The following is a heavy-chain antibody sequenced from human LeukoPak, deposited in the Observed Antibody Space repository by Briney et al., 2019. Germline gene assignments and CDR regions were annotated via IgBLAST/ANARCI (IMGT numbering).Heavy chain of an antibody. V-gene: IGHV3-48*01. CDR2: ISSSSSTI. Sequence: GGSLRLSCAASGFTFSSYSMNWVRQAPGKGLEWVSYISSSSSTIYYADSVKGRFTISRDNAKNSLYLQMNSLRAEDTAVYYCASFLGWASERLQEVTRVGYWGHGTLVTVSS. CDR3: ASFLGWASERLQEVTRVGY. J-gene: IGHJ4*01. CDR1: GFTFSSYS. D-gene: IGHD4-11*01.